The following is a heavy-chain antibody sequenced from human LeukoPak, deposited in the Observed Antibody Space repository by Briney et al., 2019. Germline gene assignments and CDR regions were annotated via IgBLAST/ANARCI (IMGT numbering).Heavy chain of an antibody. CDR1: GFIVSNTY. CDR2: IHNDGST. J-gene: IGHJ4*02. D-gene: IGHD3-3*02. V-gene: IGHV3-53*01. Sequence: GGSLRPSCAASGFIVSNTYMTWVRQAPGKGLEWVSVIHNDGSTYYADSVKGRFTISRDNSKNMLFLRMNSLRVEDTAVYFCASLARDYWGQGTLVSVSS. CDR3: ASLARDY.